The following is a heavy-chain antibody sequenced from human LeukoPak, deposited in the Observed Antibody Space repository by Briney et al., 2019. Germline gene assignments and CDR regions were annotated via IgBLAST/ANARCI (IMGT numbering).Heavy chain of an antibody. CDR3: AKDPGGGDHWYFDY. V-gene: IGHV3-43*01. CDR1: GFSFREYT. CDR2: INWQGGIT. Sequence: GGSLRLSCAASGFSFREYTMHWVRQVPGKGLEWLALINWQGGITNYADSVKGRFTISRDNSKSSLFLQMNSLRAEDSAFYYAKDPGGGDHWYFDYWGQGTLVTVSS. D-gene: IGHD2-21*02. J-gene: IGHJ4*02.